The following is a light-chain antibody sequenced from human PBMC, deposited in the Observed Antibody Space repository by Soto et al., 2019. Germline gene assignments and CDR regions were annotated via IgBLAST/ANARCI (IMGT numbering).Light chain of an antibody. CDR1: QTVSSSY. CDR3: QQYETSLRT. CDR2: GAS. J-gene: IGKJ1*01. V-gene: IGKV3-20*01. Sequence: EIVLTQSPGTLSLSPGERATLSCRASQTVSSSYLAWYQQKPGQAPRLLIYGASSRATGILDRFSGSGSGTDFTLTISRLEPEDFALYYCQQYETSLRTFGQGTKVEIK.